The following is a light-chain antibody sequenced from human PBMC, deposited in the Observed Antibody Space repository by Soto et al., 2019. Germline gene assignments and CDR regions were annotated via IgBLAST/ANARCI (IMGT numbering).Light chain of an antibody. Sequence: QMTQSPSSLSASVGEKIIITCRASLDVGSDVSWYQQKPGQAPKLLIYAASNLYTGVPSRFSGSRSGTEFTLTISSLQPEDFATYYCQNYKSALRITFGQGTRLEIK. V-gene: IGKV1-17*01. J-gene: IGKJ5*01. CDR1: LDVGSD. CDR3: QNYKSALRIT. CDR2: AAS.